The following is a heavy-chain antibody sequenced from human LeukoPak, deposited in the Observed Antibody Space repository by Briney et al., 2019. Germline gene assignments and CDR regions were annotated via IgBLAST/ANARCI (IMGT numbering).Heavy chain of an antibody. CDR2: ISGSGGST. D-gene: IGHD6-19*01. Sequence: GGSLRLSCAASGFTFSSYGVSWVRQAQGKGLEWVSAISGSGGSTYYADSVKGRFTISRDNAKNSLYLQMNSLRAEDTAVYYCARSSGYSSGRRTLYYFDYWGQGTLVTVSS. CDR3: ARSSGYSSGRRTLYYFDY. J-gene: IGHJ4*02. CDR1: GFTFSSYG. V-gene: IGHV3-23*01.